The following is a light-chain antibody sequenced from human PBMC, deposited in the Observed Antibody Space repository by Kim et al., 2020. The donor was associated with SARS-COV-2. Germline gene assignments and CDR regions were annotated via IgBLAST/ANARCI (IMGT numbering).Light chain of an antibody. Sequence: SYELTQPPSVSVAPGKTARITCGGNNIGSKSVHWYQQKPGQAPVLGIYYDSDRPSGIPERFSGSNSGNTATLTISRVEAGDEADYYCRVWDCSSDHYVFG. CDR1: NIGSKS. V-gene: IGLV3-21*04. J-gene: IGLJ1*01. CDR2: YDS. CDR3: RVWDCSSDHYV.